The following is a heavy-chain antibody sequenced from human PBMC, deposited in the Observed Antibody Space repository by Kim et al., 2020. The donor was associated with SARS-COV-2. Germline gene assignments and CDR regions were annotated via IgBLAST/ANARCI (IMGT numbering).Heavy chain of an antibody. D-gene: IGHD3-10*01. CDR3: ARDRKYYGSGLNWFDP. Sequence: SETLSLTCAVYGGSFSGYYWSWIRQPPGKGLEWIGEINHSGSTNYNPSLKSRVTISVDTSKNQFSLKLSSVTAADTAVYYCARDRKYYGSGLNWFDPWGQGTLVTVSS. CDR2: INHSGST. J-gene: IGHJ5*02. V-gene: IGHV4-34*01. CDR1: GGSFSGYY.